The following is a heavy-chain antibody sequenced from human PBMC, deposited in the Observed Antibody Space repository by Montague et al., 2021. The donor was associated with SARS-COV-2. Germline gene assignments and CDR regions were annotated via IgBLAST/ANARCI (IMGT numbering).Heavy chain of an antibody. D-gene: IGHD3-9*01. CDR3: ARIRDYDILTGSYSGFDY. CDR2: IDWDDDK. Sequence: VKPTQTLTLTCTFSGFSLSTSGMCVSWIRQPPGKALEWLALIDWDDDKYYSTSLKTRLTISKDTSKNQVVLTMTNMDPVDTATYYCARIRDYDILTGSYSGFDYWAREPWSPSPQ. J-gene: IGHJ4*02. V-gene: IGHV2-70*01. CDR1: GFSLSTSGMC.